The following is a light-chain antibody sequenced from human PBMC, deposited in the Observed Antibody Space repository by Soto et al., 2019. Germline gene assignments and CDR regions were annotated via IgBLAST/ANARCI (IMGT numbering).Light chain of an antibody. CDR2: LND. Sequence: SVQTQPPALSATPGQMVNSSFSGSFSNIGDNAVNWYQQLPGAAPKLLIYLNDQRPSGVPDRFSGSKSGTSAFLAISGLQSEDEADYYCAAWDDSLNALFGTGTKVTVL. CDR1: FSNIGDNA. CDR3: AAWDDSLNAL. V-gene: IGLV1-44*01. J-gene: IGLJ1*01.